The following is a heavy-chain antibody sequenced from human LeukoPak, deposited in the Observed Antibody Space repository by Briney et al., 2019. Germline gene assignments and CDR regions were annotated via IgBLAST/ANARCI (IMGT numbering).Heavy chain of an antibody. CDR3: ARESNYYDSSGYHPSERVDP. J-gene: IGHJ5*02. Sequence: PSETLSLTCTVSGGSISSGSYYWSWIRQPAGKGLEWIGRIYTSGSTNYNPSLKSRVTISVDTSKNQFSLKLSSVTAADTAVYYCARESNYYDSSGYHPSERVDPWGQGTLVTVSS. D-gene: IGHD3-22*01. CDR2: IYTSGST. V-gene: IGHV4-61*02. CDR1: GGSISSGSYY.